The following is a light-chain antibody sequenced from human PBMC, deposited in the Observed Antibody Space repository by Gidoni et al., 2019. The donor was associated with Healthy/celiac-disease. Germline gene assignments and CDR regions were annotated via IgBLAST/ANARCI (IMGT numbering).Light chain of an antibody. Sequence: YELNEPPSVTVSPGQTASITCSGDKLGDKYACWYQQKPGQSPVLVIYQDSKRPSGIPARFSGSNSGNTATLTISGTQAMDEADYYCQAWDSSTAVFGGGTKLTVL. J-gene: IGLJ2*01. CDR3: QAWDSSTAV. CDR1: KLGDKY. CDR2: QDS. V-gene: IGLV3-1*01.